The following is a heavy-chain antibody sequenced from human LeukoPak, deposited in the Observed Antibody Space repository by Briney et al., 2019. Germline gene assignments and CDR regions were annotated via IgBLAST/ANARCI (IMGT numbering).Heavy chain of an antibody. CDR1: GGTFSSYT. CDR2: IIPILGIA. J-gene: IGHJ6*03. V-gene: IGHV1-69*04. CDR3: ARDEGYDFWSGRGACYYYYMDV. Sequence: ASVKVSCKASGGTFSSYTISWVRQAPGQGLEWMGRIIPILGIANYAQQFQGRVTFTAAKSTTTAYIALSSLRSEDTAVYYCARDEGYDFWSGRGACYYYYMDVWGKGTTVTVSS. D-gene: IGHD3-3*01.